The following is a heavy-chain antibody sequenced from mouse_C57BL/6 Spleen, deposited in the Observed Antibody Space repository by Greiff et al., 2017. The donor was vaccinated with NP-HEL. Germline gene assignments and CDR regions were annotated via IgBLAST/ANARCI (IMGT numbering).Heavy chain of an antibody. V-gene: IGHV3-6*01. CDR2: ISYDGSN. Sequence: EVKLQESGPGLVKPSQSLSLTCSVTGYSITSGYYWNWIRQFPGNKLEWMGYISYDGSNNYNPSLKNRISITRDTSKNQFFLKLNSVTTEDTATYYCARLSYYDYYFDYWGQGTTLTVSS. CDR3: ARLSYYDYYFDY. D-gene: IGHD2-4*01. J-gene: IGHJ2*01. CDR1: GYSITSGYY.